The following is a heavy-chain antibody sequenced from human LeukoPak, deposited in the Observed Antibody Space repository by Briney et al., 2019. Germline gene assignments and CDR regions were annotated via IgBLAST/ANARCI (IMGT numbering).Heavy chain of an antibody. CDR1: GFTFKNYG. Sequence: PGGSLRLSCAASGFTFKNYGMNWVRQAPGKGLEWVSSISSGSSYIDYADSLQGRFTISRDNAKSSLYLQMNSLRGGDTAVYYCARSKGGAQREYGMDVWGQGTTLTVCS. CDR3: ARSKGGAQREYGMDV. J-gene: IGHJ6*02. CDR2: ISSGSSYI. V-gene: IGHV3-21*06. D-gene: IGHD1-1*01.